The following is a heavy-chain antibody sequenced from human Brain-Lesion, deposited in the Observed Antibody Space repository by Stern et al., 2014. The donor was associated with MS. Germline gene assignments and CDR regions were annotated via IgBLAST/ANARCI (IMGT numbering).Heavy chain of an antibody. CDR2: ISASGGST. V-gene: IGHV3-23*01. Sequence: EVQLLESGGGLVQPGGSLRLACAASGFSFSNYAMTWVRQAPGKGREWVSGISASGGSTYHADYVKGRFTIFRDNSKNTVYLRMNGLRGEDTAVYYCASRTRYYGMDVWGQGTTVTVSS. CDR3: ASRTRYYGMDV. CDR1: GFSFSNYA. D-gene: IGHD1-14*01. J-gene: IGHJ6*02.